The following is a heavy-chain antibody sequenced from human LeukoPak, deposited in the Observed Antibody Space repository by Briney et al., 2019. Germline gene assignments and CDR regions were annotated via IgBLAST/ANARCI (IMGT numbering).Heavy chain of an antibody. CDR2: IIPIFGTA. CDR1: GGTFNSYA. D-gene: IGHD3-10*01. V-gene: IGHV1-69*06. J-gene: IGHJ6*03. CDR3: ARAIRGSKIASRYYYYYMDV. Sequence: SVKVSCKASGGTFNSYAISWVRQAPGQGLEWMGGIIPIFGTANYAQKFQGRVTFTADKSTSTAYMELSSLRSDDTAAYYCARAIRGSKIASRYYYYYMDVWGKGTTVTVSS.